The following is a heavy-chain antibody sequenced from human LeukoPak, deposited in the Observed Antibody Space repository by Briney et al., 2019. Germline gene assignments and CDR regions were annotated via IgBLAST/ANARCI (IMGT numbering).Heavy chain of an antibody. J-gene: IGHJ4*02. Sequence: GGSLRLSCAASGFTFSRYWMSWVRQAPGKGLEWVANINEDGSEEYYVNSVRGRFTISRDNAKNSLYLQMNSLRAEDTAVYYCARAGDGTAARDYWGQGTLVTVSS. V-gene: IGHV3-7*01. CDR1: GFTFSRYW. CDR2: INEDGSEE. CDR3: ARAGDGTAARDY. D-gene: IGHD2-15*01.